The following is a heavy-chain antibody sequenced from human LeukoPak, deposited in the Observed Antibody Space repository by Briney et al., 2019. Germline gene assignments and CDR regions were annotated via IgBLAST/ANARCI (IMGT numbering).Heavy chain of an antibody. J-gene: IGHJ4*02. CDR3: AKPPNSGYDLYFDY. V-gene: IGHV3-23*01. D-gene: IGHD5-12*01. Sequence: PGGSLRLSCAASGFTFSSYAMSWVRQAPGEGLKWFSAISGSGGSTYYADSVKGRFTISRDNSKNTLYLQMNSLRAEDTAVYYCAKPPNSGYDLYFDYWGQGTLVTVSS. CDR2: ISGSGGST. CDR1: GFTFSSYA.